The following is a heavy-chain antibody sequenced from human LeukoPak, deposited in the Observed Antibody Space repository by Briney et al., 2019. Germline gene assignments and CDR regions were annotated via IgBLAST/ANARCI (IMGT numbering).Heavy chain of an antibody. J-gene: IGHJ1*01. V-gene: IGHV3-21*01. CDR1: GFTFSSYS. CDR2: ISSSSSYI. D-gene: IGHD2-21*02. CDR3: ARDMAYCGGDCYSIAEYFQH. Sequence: GGSLRLSCAASGFTFSSYSMNWVRQAPGKGLEWVSSISSSSSYIYYADSVKGRFTISRDNAKNSLYLQMNSLRAEDTAVYCCARDMAYCGGDCYSIAEYFQHWGQGTLVTVSS.